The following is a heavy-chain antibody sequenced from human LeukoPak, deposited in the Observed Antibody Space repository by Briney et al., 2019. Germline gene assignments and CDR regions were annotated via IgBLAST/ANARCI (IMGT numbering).Heavy chain of an antibody. D-gene: IGHD3-3*01. CDR1: GGSFSGYY. J-gene: IGHJ6*02. CDR3: ARSYYYDFWSGYYPDYYYYYGMDV. CDR2: INHSGST. Sequence: SETLSLTCAVYGGSFSGYYWRWIRQPPGKGLEWIGEINHSGSTNYNPSLKSRVTISVDTSKNQFSLKLSSVTAVDTAVYYCARSYYYDFWSGYYPDYYYYYGMDVWGQGTTVTVSS. V-gene: IGHV4-34*01.